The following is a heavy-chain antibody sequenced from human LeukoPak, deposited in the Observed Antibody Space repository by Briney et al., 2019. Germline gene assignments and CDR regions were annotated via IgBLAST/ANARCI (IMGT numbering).Heavy chain of an antibody. CDR2: ISYDGSNK. D-gene: IGHD2-15*01. V-gene: IGHV3-30*18. CDR3: ANCGYCSGGEFDY. Sequence: PGGSLRLSCAASGFTFNSYGMHWVRQAPGKGLEWVAVISYDGSNKYYADSVKGRFTISRDNSKNTLYLQINSLRAEDTAVYYCANCGYCSGGEFDYWGQGTLVTVSS. CDR1: GFTFNSYG. J-gene: IGHJ4*02.